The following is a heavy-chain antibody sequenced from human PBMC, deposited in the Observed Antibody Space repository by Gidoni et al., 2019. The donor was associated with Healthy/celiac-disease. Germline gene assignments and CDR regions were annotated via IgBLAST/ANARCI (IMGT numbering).Heavy chain of an antibody. V-gene: IGHV3-48*01. CDR2: ISSSISTI. D-gene: IGHD5-12*01. Sequence: EVQLVESGGGLVQPGGSLRLSCAASGFTFSSYSMNWVRQAPGKGLEWFSYISSSISTIYYADSGKGLFTISRDKAKNLLYLQMNSRRAEDTAVYYCAREGGEWLRRENYYYYGMDVWGQGTTVTVSS. CDR3: AREGGEWLRRENYYYYGMDV. J-gene: IGHJ6*02. CDR1: GFTFSSYS.